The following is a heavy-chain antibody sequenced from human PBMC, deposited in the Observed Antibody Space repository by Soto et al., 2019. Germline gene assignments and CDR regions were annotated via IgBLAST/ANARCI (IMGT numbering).Heavy chain of an antibody. CDR1: GGSISSGGYS. V-gene: IGHV4-30-2*01. CDR2: IYHSGST. J-gene: IGHJ4*02. CDR3: AAGGGLPRYY. Sequence: QLQLQESGSGLVKPSQTLSLTCAVSGGSISSGGYSWSWIRQPPGKGLEWIGYIYHSGSTYYNPSLKRRVSISVDRSKNQFSLKLSSVAAADTAVYYCAAGGGLPRYYWGQGTLVTVSS. D-gene: IGHD5-12*01.